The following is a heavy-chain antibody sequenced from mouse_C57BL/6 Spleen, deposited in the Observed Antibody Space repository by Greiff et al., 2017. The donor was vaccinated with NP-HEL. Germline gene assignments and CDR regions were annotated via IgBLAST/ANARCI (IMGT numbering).Heavy chain of an antibody. CDR1: GYTFTSYG. CDR3: AREENDGYYEAMDY. J-gene: IGHJ4*01. V-gene: IGHV1-81*01. D-gene: IGHD2-3*01. CDR2: IYPRSGNT. Sequence: QQQSGAELARPGASVKLSCKASGYTFTSYGISWVKQRTGQGLEWIGEIYPRSGNTYYNEKFKGKATLTADKSSSTAYMELRSLTSEDSAVYFCAREENDGYYEAMDYWGQGTSVTVSS.